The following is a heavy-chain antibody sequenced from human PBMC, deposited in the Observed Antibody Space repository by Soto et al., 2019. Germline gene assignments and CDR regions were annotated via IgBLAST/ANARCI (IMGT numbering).Heavy chain of an antibody. V-gene: IGHV1-18*01. CDR3: ARKSLSNFNWFDP. CDR2: ISAYNGNT. Sequence: GASVKVSCKASGYTFTSYGISWVRQAPGQGLEWMGWISAYNGNTNYEQKFQGRVTMTTDTSTNTAYMELRSLRSDDTAVYYCARKSLSNFNWFDPWGQGTLVTVSS. D-gene: IGHD4-4*01. J-gene: IGHJ5*02. CDR1: GYTFTSYG.